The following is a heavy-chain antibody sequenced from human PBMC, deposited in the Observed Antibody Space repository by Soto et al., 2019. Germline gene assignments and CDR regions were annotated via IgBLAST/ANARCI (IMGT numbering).Heavy chain of an antibody. CDR1: GGSVSSGSYY. CDR3: AIVGRGSYYRRDYYYGMDV. D-gene: IGHD1-26*01. Sequence: PSETLSLTCTVSGGSVSSGSYYWSWIRQPPGKGLEWIGYIYYSGSTNYNPSLKSRVTISVDTSKNQFSLKLSSVTAADTAVYYCAIVGRGSYYRRDYYYGMDVWGQGTTVTVSS. CDR2: IYYSGST. J-gene: IGHJ6*02. V-gene: IGHV4-61*01.